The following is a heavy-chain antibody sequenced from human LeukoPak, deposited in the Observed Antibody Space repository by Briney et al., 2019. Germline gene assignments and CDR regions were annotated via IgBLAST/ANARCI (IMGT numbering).Heavy chain of an antibody. CDR1: GGSFSGYY. CDR2: INHSGST. CDR3: ARGLYDYVWGSYPTEVGPQIDY. Sequence: SETLSLTCAVYGGSFSGYYWSWIRQPPGKGLEWIGEINHSGSTNYNPSLKSRVTISVDTSKNQFSLKLSSVTAADTAVYYCARGLYDYVWGSYPTEVGPQIDYWAREPWSPSPQ. V-gene: IGHV4-34*01. J-gene: IGHJ4*02. D-gene: IGHD3-16*02.